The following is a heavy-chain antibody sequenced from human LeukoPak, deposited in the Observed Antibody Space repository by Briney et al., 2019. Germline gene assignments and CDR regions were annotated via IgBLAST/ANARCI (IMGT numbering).Heavy chain of an antibody. J-gene: IGHJ5*02. V-gene: IGHV3-73*01. CDR2: IRSKANSYAT. CDR3: TRGEDYGFNWFDP. Sequence: TGGSLRLSCAASGFTFSGSAMHWVRQASGKGLEWVGRIRSKANSYATAYAASVKGRFTISRDDSKNTAYLQMNSLKTEDTAIYYCTRGEDYGFNWFDPWGQGTLVTVSS. CDR1: GFTFSGSA. D-gene: IGHD4-17*01.